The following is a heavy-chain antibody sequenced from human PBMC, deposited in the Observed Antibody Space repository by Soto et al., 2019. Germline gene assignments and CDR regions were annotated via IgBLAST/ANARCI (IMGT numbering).Heavy chain of an antibody. J-gene: IGHJ6*02. D-gene: IGHD3-3*01. CDR2: IIPIFGTA. CDR3: ARSGITIFGVVKYGMDV. V-gene: IGHV1-69*13. Sequence: SVKVSCKASGGTFSSYAISWVRQAPGQGLEWMGGIIPIFGTANYAQKFQGRVTITADESTSTAYMELSSLRSEDTAVYYCARSGITIFGVVKYGMDVWGQGTTVTVAS. CDR1: GGTFSSYA.